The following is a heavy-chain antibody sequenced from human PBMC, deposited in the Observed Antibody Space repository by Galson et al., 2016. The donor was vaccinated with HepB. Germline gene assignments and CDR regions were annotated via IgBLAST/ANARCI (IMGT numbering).Heavy chain of an antibody. CDR2: IGLAGDT. V-gene: IGHV3-13*01. D-gene: IGHD3-16*01. CDR1: GFTFSTGD. J-gene: IGHJ2*01. Sequence: SLRLSCAASGFTFSTGDLHWVRQATGKGLEWVSAIGLAGDTYYLDSVRGRFTISREHVRNSLYLQMTSLRAGDTAVYYCARARSVGLGKWTWYFDLWGRGTLVTVSS. CDR3: ARARSVGLGKWTWYFDL.